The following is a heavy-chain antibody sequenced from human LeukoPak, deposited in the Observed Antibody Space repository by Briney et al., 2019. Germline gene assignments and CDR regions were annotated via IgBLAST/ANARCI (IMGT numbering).Heavy chain of an antibody. D-gene: IGHD1-26*01. J-gene: IGHJ4*02. V-gene: IGHV1-46*01. CDR3: ARAGIVGQKDY. CDR2: INSSGGST. Sequence: ASVKVSCKASGYTFTSYYMHWVRQAPGQGLEWMGIINSSGGSTNYAQKFQGRVTMTRDTSTSTVYMELSSLRSEDTAVYYCARAGIVGQKDYWGQGTLVSVSS. CDR1: GYTFTSYY.